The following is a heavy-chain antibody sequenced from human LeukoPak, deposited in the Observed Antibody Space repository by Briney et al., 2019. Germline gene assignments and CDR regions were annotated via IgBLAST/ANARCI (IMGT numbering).Heavy chain of an antibody. D-gene: IGHD3-16*02. J-gene: IGHJ4*02. Sequence: ASVKVSCKASGYTFTRYYIHWLRQAPGQGREGMGWLNPHNGGANYAQKFQGRVTMTRDTSISKAYMELSRLSSDDTAVYYCARVDQRISFYFDYWGQGTVITVSS. CDR2: LNPHNGGA. CDR1: GYTFTRYY. CDR3: ARVDQRISFYFDY. V-gene: IGHV1-2*02.